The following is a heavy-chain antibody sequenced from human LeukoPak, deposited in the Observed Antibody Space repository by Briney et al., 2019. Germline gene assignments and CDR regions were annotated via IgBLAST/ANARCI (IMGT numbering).Heavy chain of an antibody. V-gene: IGHV3-48*03. Sequence: GGSLRLSCAASGFTFSSYEMNWVRQAPGEGLEWVSYISSSGSTIYYADSVKGRFTISRDKAKNSLYLQMNSLRAEDTALYYCARDPYYYGSGSPTPFDYWGQGTLVTVSS. CDR2: ISSSGSTI. CDR3: ARDPYYYGSGSPTPFDY. CDR1: GFTFSSYE. J-gene: IGHJ4*02. D-gene: IGHD3-10*01.